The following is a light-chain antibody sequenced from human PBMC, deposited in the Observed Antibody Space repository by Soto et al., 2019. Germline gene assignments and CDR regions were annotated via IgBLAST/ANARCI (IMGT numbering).Light chain of an antibody. Sequence: QSALTQPASVSGSPGQSITIFCTGASSDIGAYTSVSWYQQHPGTAPKLLIYDVTIRPSGVSERFSGSKSGNTASLTISGLQAEDEADYYCSSHTTSAALILFGTGTKLTVL. CDR2: DVT. CDR3: SSHTTSAALIL. V-gene: IGLV2-14*01. CDR1: SSDIGAYTS. J-gene: IGLJ1*01.